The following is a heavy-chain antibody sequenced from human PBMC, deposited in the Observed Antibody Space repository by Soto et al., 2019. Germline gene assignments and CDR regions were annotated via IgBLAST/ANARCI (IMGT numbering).Heavy chain of an antibody. CDR3: AKDRLDTVTAFDY. CDR1: GFTFSSYG. D-gene: IGHD4-17*01. J-gene: IGHJ4*02. V-gene: IGHV3-30*18. CDR2: ISYDGSNK. Sequence: QVQLVESGGGVVQPGRSLRLSCAASGFTFSSYGMHWVRQAPGKGLEWVAVISYDGSNKYYADSVKGRFTISRDNSKNTLYLQMSSLRAEDTAVYYCAKDRLDTVTAFDYWGQGTLVTVSS.